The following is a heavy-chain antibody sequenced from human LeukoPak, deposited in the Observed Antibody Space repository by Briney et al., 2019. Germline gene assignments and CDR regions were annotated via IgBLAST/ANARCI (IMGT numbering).Heavy chain of an antibody. CDR2: IIPIFGTA. CDR1: GGTFSSYA. J-gene: IGHJ5*02. Sequence: ASVKVSCKASGGTFSSYAISWVRQAPGQGLEWMGGIIPIFGTANYAQKFQGRVTITADESTSTAYMELSSLRSEDTAAYYCARDLFVGGGSGNWFDPWGQGTLVTVSS. CDR3: ARDLFVGGGSGNWFDP. D-gene: IGHD3-16*01. V-gene: IGHV1-69*13.